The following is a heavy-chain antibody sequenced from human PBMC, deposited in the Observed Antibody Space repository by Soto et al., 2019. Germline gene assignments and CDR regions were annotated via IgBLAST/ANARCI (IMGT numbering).Heavy chain of an antibody. CDR1: GDSISSGDYY. D-gene: IGHD1-26*01. Sequence: PSETLSLTCTVSGDSISSGDYYWSSIRQPPGKGLEWIGCIYYSGNTYYNPSLKSRFSISVDTSKNQFSLKLSSVTAADTAVYYCARGRVGIVGTTFDYWGQGTLVTVS. J-gene: IGHJ4*02. CDR2: IYYSGNT. V-gene: IGHV4-30-4*01. CDR3: ARGRVGIVGTTFDY.